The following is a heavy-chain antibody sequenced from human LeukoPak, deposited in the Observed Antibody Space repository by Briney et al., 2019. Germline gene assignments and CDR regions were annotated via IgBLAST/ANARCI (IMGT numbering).Heavy chain of an antibody. Sequence: SGTLSLTCAVSGGSISSSNWWSWVRQPPGKGLEWIGEIYHSGSTNYNPSLKSRVTISVDKSKNQFSLKLSSVTAADTAVYYCAREPLNYYYGMDVWGQGTTVTVSS. CDR2: IYHSGST. CDR3: AREPLNYYYGMDV. CDR1: GGSISSSNW. J-gene: IGHJ6*02. V-gene: IGHV4-4*02.